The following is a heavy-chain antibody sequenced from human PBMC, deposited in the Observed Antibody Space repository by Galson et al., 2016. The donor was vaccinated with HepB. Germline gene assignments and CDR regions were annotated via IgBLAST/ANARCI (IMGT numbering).Heavy chain of an antibody. CDR1: GFTFSPYA. CDR2: ISSGAYKT. V-gene: IGHV3-23*01. Sequence: SLRLSCAASGFTFSPYAMSWVRQAPGQGLEWVSIISSGAYKTYYADPVKGRFTISRDDSKDSLYLQMNSLRAEDTAVYYCARDMSTTGEYYYHYWGQGTLVTAAS. CDR3: ARDMSTTGEYYYHY. J-gene: IGHJ4*02. D-gene: IGHD3-10*01.